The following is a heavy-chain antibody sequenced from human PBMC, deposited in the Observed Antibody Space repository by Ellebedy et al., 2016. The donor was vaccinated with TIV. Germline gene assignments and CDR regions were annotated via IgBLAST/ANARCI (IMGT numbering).Heavy chain of an antibody. CDR2: TYYKSKWNY. CDR1: GDSVSSNSAA. D-gene: IGHD1-1*01. V-gene: IGHV6-1*01. CDR3: AGGTWQLGLGH. Sequence: SETLSLXXPIAGDSVSSNSAAWNWIRQSPSRGLEWLGRTYYKSKWNYDYALSVRGRITINPDTSKNHFSLQLNSVTPEDTAVYYCAGGTWQLGLGHWGQGTRVTVSS. J-gene: IGHJ4*02.